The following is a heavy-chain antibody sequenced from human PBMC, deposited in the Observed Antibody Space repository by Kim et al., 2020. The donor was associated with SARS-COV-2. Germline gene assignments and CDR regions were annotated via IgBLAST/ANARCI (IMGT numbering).Heavy chain of an antibody. CDR3: ARDLLGPYYGMDV. Sequence: YYAYSVKGRFTISRDNSKNTLYLQMNSLRAEDTAVYYCARDLLGPYYGMDVWGQGTTVTVSS. J-gene: IGHJ6*02. D-gene: IGHD7-27*01. V-gene: IGHV3-33*01.